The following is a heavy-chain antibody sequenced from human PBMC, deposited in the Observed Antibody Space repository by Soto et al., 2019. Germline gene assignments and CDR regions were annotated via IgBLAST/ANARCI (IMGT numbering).Heavy chain of an antibody. CDR1: GGSINSADYY. D-gene: IGHD5-12*01. CDR3: TRGQRWLQFGTAGSH. Sequence: SETLSLTCTVSGGSINSADYYWGWVRQPPGKGLEWIGHIYYTATAYYNPSLQSRVTLSVDTSKNQFSLQLSSVSAADTAVYYCTRGQRWLQFGTAGSHWGQGTLVTVS. V-gene: IGHV4-30-4*01. CDR2: IYYTATA. J-gene: IGHJ4*02.